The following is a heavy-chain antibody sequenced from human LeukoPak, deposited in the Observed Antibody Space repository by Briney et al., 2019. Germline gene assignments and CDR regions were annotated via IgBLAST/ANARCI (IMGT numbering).Heavy chain of an antibody. D-gene: IGHD5-18*01. Sequence: GGSLRLSCAASGFTFSSYAMSWVRQAPGKGLEWVSAITGSGGSTYYADSVKGRFTISRDNSKNTLYLQMNSLRAEDTAVYYCAKDRSSYVQSFDYWGQGTLVTVSS. V-gene: IGHV3-23*01. J-gene: IGHJ4*02. CDR1: GFTFSSYA. CDR2: ITGSGGST. CDR3: AKDRSSYVQSFDY.